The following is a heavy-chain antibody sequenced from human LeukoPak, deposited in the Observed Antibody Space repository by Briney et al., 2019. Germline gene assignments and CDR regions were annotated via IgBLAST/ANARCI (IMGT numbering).Heavy chain of an antibody. D-gene: IGHD3-16*01. CDR1: GFTFSSYA. J-gene: IGHJ6*02. CDR3: ARGGGLDV. CDR2: INHNGNVN. V-gene: IGHV3-7*03. Sequence: GGSLRLSCAASGFTFSSYALHWVRQAPGKGLEWVASINHNGNVNYYVDSVKGRFTISRDNAKNSLYLQMSNLRAEDTAVYFCARGGGLDVWGQGATVTVSS.